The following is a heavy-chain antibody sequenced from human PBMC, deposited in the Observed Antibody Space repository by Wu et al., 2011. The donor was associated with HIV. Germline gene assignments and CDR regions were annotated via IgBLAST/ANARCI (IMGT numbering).Heavy chain of an antibody. CDR2: IIPILGTV. J-gene: IGHJ4*02. D-gene: IGHD2-21*01. CDR1: GGTFSTYG. Sequence: QVQLVQSWAEVKKPGSSVKVSCKASGGTFSTYGISWVRQAPGQGLEWMGGIIPILGTVKYAQKFQGRVTITADKSTSTAYMELSSLRSEDTAIYYCARDLGGDEDHWGQGTLVTVSS. CDR3: ARDLGGDEDH. V-gene: IGHV1-69*14.